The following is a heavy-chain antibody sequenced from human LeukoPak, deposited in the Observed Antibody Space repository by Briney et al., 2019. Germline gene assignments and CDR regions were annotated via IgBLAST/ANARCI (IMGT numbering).Heavy chain of an antibody. Sequence: GGSLRLSCAASGFIFSSYAIQWVRQAPGKGLEWVSSIYGRGGSTYYADSVKGRFSISRDDSENTLHLQMNSLRAADTAIYYCATVGSGNYLRYYFDYWGQGTLVTVSS. CDR3: ATVGSGNYLRYYFDY. V-gene: IGHV3-23*01. CDR2: IYGRGGST. D-gene: IGHD1-26*01. J-gene: IGHJ4*02. CDR1: GFIFSSYA.